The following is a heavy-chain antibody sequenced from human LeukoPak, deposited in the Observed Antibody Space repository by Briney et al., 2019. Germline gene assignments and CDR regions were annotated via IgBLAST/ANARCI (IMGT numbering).Heavy chain of an antibody. D-gene: IGHD5-12*01. CDR1: GDSISSSSYC. Sequence: SETLSLTCTVSGDSISSSSYCWDWIRQPPGKGLEWIGNIYNSANTHYNPSRKTRITMSVDTSKNQFSLKLNSVTAADTGIYYCARHSRSGYIGYENAFDIWGQGTMVTVSS. CDR2: IYNSANT. CDR3: ARHSRSGYIGYENAFDI. V-gene: IGHV4-39*01. J-gene: IGHJ3*02.